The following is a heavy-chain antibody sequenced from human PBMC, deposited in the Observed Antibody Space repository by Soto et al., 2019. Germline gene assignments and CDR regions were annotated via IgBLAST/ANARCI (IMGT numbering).Heavy chain of an antibody. Sequence: SVKVSFKASGGTFSSYTISWVRQAPGQGLEWMGRIIPILGIANYAQKFQGRVTITADKSTSTAYMELSSLRSEDTAVYYCATPRGVAVAGTLYSNWYFDLSGRGTLVTVSS. CDR1: GGTFSSYT. D-gene: IGHD6-19*01. J-gene: IGHJ2*01. CDR3: ATPRGVAVAGTLYSNWYFDL. V-gene: IGHV1-69*02. CDR2: IIPILGIA.